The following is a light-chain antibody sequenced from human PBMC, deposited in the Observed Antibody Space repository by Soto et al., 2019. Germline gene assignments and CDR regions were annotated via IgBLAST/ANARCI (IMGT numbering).Light chain of an antibody. CDR2: DAS. Sequence: DIQMTQSPSTLSASVGDRVTITCRASQSIGSWLAWYQQKPGKAPKFLIYDASTLEAGVPSRFSGSASGTEFTLTISSLQPDDFETYYCQQYDSYSPTFGQGTKVELK. CDR3: QQYDSYSPT. CDR1: QSIGSW. V-gene: IGKV1-5*01. J-gene: IGKJ1*01.